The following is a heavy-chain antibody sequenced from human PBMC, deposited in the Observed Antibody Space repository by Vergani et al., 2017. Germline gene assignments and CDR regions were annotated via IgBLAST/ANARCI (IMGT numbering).Heavy chain of an antibody. CDR3: SRDGGEYDKDALDV. V-gene: IGHV4-61*02. CDR1: GGSFSTGGQS. D-gene: IGHD2-21*01. Sequence: QVQLQESGPGLVKPSQTLSLTCTVSGGSFSTGGQSWTWLRQSAGKGLEWIGRIYHSGATNYNPSPRSRAIMSVDPSKKQLSLKLTSVTAADTAVYYCSRDGGEYDKDALDVWGQGTKVTGTS. J-gene: IGHJ3*01. CDR2: IYHSGAT.